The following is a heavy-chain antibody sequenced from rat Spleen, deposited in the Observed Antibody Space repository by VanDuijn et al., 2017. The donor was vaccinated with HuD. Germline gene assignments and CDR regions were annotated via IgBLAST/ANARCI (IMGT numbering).Heavy chain of an antibody. J-gene: IGHJ2*01. CDR2: ITGAGETT. CDR3: TTVGRTGY. Sequence: EVQLVESGGGLVQPGRSLKLSCVASGFTFNNYWMTWIRQAPGKGLEWVATITGAGETTYYPDSVKGRFTISRDIAKSSLYLQMDSLRSEDTASYYCTTVGRTGYWGQGVMVIVSS. V-gene: IGHV5-31*01. CDR1: GFTFNNYW. D-gene: IGHD4-1*01.